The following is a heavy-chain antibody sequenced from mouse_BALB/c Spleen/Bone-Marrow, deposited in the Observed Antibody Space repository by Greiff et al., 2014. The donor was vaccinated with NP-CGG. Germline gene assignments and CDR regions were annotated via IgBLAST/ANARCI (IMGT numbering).Heavy chain of an antibody. CDR3: ARKAYYTNWWYFDV. D-gene: IGHD2-5*01. V-gene: IGHV1-39*01. Sequence: VQLKESGPELEKPGASVRISCKASGYSFSGYNLNWGKQSNGQSLEWIGNIDPYYGDTTYNQKFKGKATLTVDRSSSTAYMQLKSLTSEDSAVYYCARKAYYTNWWYFDVWGAGTTVTVSS. J-gene: IGHJ1*01. CDR1: GYSFSGYN. CDR2: IDPYYGDT.